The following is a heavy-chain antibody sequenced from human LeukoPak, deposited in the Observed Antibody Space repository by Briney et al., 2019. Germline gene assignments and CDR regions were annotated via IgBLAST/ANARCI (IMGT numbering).Heavy chain of an antibody. CDR1: GGSISGYY. V-gene: IGHV4-4*09. CDR2: IYTSGST. D-gene: IGHD2-2*01. J-gene: IGHJ3*02. Sequence: SETLSLTCTVSGGSISGYYWSWIRQPPGKGLEWIGYIYTSGSTNYNPSLESRVTISVDTSKNQFSLDLSSVTAADTAVYYCARQKCTSASCLTKNAFDIWGQGTMVTVSS. CDR3: ARQKCTSASCLTKNAFDI.